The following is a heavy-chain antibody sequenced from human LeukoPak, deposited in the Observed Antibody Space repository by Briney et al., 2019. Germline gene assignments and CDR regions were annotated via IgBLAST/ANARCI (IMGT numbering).Heavy chain of an antibody. CDR2: ISSSSSYI. CDR1: GFTFSSYS. Sequence: AGGSLRLSCAASGFTFSSYSMIWVRQAPGKGLEWVSSISSSSSYIYYADSVKGRFTISRDNAKNSLYLQMNSLRAEDTAVYYCARDSGIAAAGTHFDYWGQGTLVTVSS. CDR3: ARDSGIAAAGTHFDY. D-gene: IGHD6-13*01. J-gene: IGHJ4*02. V-gene: IGHV3-21*01.